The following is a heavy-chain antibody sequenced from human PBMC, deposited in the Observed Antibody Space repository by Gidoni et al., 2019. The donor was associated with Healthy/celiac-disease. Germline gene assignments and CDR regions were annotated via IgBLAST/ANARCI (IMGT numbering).Heavy chain of an antibody. CDR2: IYHSEST. CDR3: AREVWWELLFIDAFDI. Sequence: QVQLQESGPGLVKPSETLSLTCAVSGYSTSSGYYWGWIRQPPGKGLEWIGSIYHSESTYYNPSLKSRVTISVDTSKNQFSLKLSSVTAADTAVYYCAREVWWELLFIDAFDIWGQGTMVTVSS. D-gene: IGHD1-26*01. V-gene: IGHV4-38-2*02. J-gene: IGHJ3*02. CDR1: GYSTSSGYY.